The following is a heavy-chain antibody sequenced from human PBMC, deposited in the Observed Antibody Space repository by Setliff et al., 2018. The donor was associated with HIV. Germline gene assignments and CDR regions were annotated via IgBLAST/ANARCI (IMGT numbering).Heavy chain of an antibody. CDR2: VDPENGKT. V-gene: IGHV1-18*04. CDR1: GYTFIDYN. CDR3: ARARTDYYDRGRRSHYYIDV. D-gene: IGHD3-22*01. J-gene: IGHJ6*03. Sequence: GASVKVSCKASGYTFIDYNVYWVQQSPGKGLECMGRVDPENGKTLYAEKFKGRVTMTTDTSTSTAYMDLRSLRSDDTAVYYCARARTDYYDRGRRSHYYIDVWARGATVTVSS.